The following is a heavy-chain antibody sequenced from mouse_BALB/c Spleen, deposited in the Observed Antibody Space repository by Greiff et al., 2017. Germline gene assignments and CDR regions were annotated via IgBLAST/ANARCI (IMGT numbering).Heavy chain of an antibody. V-gene: IGHV5-6-3*01. CDR3: AREGDYDYVFDY. CDR1: GFTFSSYG. D-gene: IGHD2-4*01. CDR2: INSNGGST. J-gene: IGHJ2*01. Sequence: EVQRVESGGGLVQPGGSLKLSCAASGFTFSSYGMSWVRQTPDKRLELVATINSNGGSTYYPDSVKGRFTISRDNAKNTLYLQMSSLKSEDTAMYYCAREGDYDYVFDYWGQGTTLTVSS.